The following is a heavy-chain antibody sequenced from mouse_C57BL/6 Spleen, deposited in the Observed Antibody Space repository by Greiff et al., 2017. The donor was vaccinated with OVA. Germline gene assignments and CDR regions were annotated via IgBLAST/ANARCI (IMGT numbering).Heavy chain of an antibody. CDR2: INPNNGGT. CDR1: GYTFTDYN. D-gene: IGHD1-1*01. Sequence: VHVKQSGPELVKPGASVKIPCKASGYTFTDYNMDWVKQSHGKSLEWIGDINPNNGGTIYNQKFKGKATLTVDKSSSTAYMELRSLTSEDTAVYYCARSLFTTVVVFDYWGQGTTLTVSS. CDR3: ARSLFTTVVVFDY. J-gene: IGHJ2*01. V-gene: IGHV1-18*01.